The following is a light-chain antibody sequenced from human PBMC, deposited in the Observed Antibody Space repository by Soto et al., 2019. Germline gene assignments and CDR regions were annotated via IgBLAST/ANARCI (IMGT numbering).Light chain of an antibody. J-gene: IGLJ2*01. CDR1: SSNIGGNY. CDR3: ASWDDSLRGVT. CDR2: RNN. Sequence: QTVLTQPPSASGTPGQRVTISCSGSSSNIGGNYVSWYQQLPGTAPRLLIHRNNQRPSGVPDRFSGPKSGTSDSLAISGLRSEEEADYYCASWDDSLRGVTFGGGTKLTVL. V-gene: IGLV1-47*01.